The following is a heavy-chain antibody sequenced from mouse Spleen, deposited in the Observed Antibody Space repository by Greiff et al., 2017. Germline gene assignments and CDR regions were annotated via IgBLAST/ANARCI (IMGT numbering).Heavy chain of an antibody. Sequence: DVKLVESGPGLVKPSQSLSLTCSVTGYSITSGYYWNWIRQFPGNKLEWMGYISYDGSNNYNPSLKNRISITRDTSKNQFFLKLNSVTTEDTATYYCARDDGYYVGFAYWGQGTLVTVSA. CDR1: GYSITSGYY. V-gene: IGHV3-6*01. D-gene: IGHD2-3*01. J-gene: IGHJ3*01. CDR2: ISYDGSN. CDR3: ARDDGYYVGFAY.